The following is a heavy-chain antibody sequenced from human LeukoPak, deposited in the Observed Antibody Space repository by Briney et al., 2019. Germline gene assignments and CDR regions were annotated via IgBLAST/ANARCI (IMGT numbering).Heavy chain of an antibody. Sequence: GGSLRLSCVASGFTFSDSAIHWVRQSSGQGLEWIGHMDKETNLYATALAASVKGRFTVSRDDSKNTAYLHMNSLKTEDTALYYCTRDSGTYNWFDPWGQGTLVTVSS. CDR2: MDKETNLYAT. J-gene: IGHJ5*02. CDR1: GFTFSDSA. D-gene: IGHD1-26*01. CDR3: TRDSGTYNWFDP. V-gene: IGHV3-73*01.